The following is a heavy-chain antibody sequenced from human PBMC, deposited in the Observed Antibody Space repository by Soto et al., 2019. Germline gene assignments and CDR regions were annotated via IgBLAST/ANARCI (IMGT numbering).Heavy chain of an antibody. CDR2: INAGHGNT. CDR3: ARGGYGSVNYLQFDF. Sequence: DSVNVSCKASGYTFSYYAINWVRQAPGQRLEWMGWINAGHGNTKYSEKFQDRVTITQDTSASTAYMELTSLSYEDTATYYCARGGYGSVNYLQFDFWGQGTMVTVSS. V-gene: IGHV1-3*01. J-gene: IGHJ1*01. D-gene: IGHD1-7*01. CDR1: GYTFSYYA.